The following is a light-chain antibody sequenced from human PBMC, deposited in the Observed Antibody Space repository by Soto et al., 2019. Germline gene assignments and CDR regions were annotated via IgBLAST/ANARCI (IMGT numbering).Light chain of an antibody. CDR2: AAS. Sequence: DIQMTQSPSSLSASVGDRVTITCRASQSISTYLNWYQQKPAKAPKLLIYAASILQSGVPSRFSGNGSGTDFTLTISSLQPEDFATYDCQQSYNTPYTFGQGTKLEIK. V-gene: IGKV1-39*01. CDR3: QQSYNTPYT. J-gene: IGKJ2*01. CDR1: QSISTY.